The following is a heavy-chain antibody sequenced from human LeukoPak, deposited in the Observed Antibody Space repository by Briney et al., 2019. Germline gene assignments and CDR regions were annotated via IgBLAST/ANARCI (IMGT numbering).Heavy chain of an antibody. J-gene: IGHJ4*02. CDR2: IYYSGST. D-gene: IGHD7-27*01. Sequence: SETLSLTCTVSGGSISSGGYYWSWIRQHPGKGLEWIGYIYYSGSTYYNPSLKSRVTISVDTSKNQFSLKLSSVTAADTAVYYCVRAPIYFGWRANWGYYFDYWGQGTLVTVSS. CDR1: GGSISSGGYY. V-gene: IGHV4-31*03. CDR3: VRAPIYFGWRANWGYYFDY.